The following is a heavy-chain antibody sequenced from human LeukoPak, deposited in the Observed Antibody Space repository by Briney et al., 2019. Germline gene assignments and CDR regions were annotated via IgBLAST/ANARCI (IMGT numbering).Heavy chain of an antibody. D-gene: IGHD1-26*01. J-gene: IGHJ4*02. V-gene: IGHV3-30*18. Sequence: GGSLRVSCAASGFTFSSYAMSWVRQAPGKGLEWVAVISYDGSNKYYADSVKGRFTISRDNSKNMLYLQMNSLRAEDTAVYNCAKCSSGSYWAGGDYWGQGTLVTVSS. CDR2: ISYDGSNK. CDR1: GFTFSSYA. CDR3: AKCSSGSYWAGGDY.